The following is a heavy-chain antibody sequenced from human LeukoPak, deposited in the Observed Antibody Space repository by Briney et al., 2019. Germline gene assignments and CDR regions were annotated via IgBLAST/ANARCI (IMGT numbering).Heavy chain of an antibody. Sequence: GGSLRLSCAASGFTFSSYAMNWVRQAPGKGLEWVSAISGSGGSTYYADSVKGRFTISRDNSKNTLYLQMNSLRAEDTAVYYCAKARGPHCSSTSCYVPFDYWGQGTLVTVSS. CDR3: AKARGPHCSSTSCYVPFDY. D-gene: IGHD2-2*01. V-gene: IGHV3-23*01. CDR2: ISGSGGST. CDR1: GFTFSSYA. J-gene: IGHJ4*02.